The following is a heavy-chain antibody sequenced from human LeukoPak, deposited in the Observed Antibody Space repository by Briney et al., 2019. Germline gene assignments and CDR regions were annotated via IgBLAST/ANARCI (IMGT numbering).Heavy chain of an antibody. CDR1: GFTFSSHW. CDR2: INSDGSST. V-gene: IGHV3-74*01. D-gene: IGHD3-10*01. J-gene: IGHJ3*02. Sequence: GGSLRLSCAASGFTFSSHWMHWVRQAPGKGLVWVSRINSDGSSTSYADSVKGRFTISRDNAKNTLYVQMNSLRAEDTAVYYCSTGSGHAFDIWGRGTMVTVSS. CDR3: STGSGHAFDI.